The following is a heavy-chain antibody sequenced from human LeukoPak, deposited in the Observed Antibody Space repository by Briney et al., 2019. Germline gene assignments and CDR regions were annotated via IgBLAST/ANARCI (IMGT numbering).Heavy chain of an antibody. CDR1: GYTFTSYG. CDR2: IIPVFGTA. Sequence: GASVKVSCKASGYTFTSYGISWVRQAPGQGLEWMGGIIPVFGTANYAQNFQGRVTITADESTSTAYMELSSLRSEDTAVYYCARCAYYYESSGYKYYFDYWGQGTLVTVST. CDR3: ARCAYYYESSGYKYYFDY. V-gene: IGHV1-69*13. D-gene: IGHD3-22*01. J-gene: IGHJ4*02.